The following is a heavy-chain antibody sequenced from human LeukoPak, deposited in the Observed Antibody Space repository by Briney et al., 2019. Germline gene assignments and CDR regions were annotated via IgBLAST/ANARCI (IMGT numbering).Heavy chain of an antibody. V-gene: IGHV3-74*01. D-gene: IGHD1-26*01. CDR3: VRDEDSAY. CDR2: INTDGSET. CDR1: GFAFSNYW. J-gene: IGHJ4*02. Sequence: GGSLRLSCAASGFAFSNYWMHWVRQAPGKGLVWVSRINTDGSETNYADSVKGRFTISRDNAKDTLYLQMNSLRAEDTALYYCVRDEDSAYWGQGTLVTVSS.